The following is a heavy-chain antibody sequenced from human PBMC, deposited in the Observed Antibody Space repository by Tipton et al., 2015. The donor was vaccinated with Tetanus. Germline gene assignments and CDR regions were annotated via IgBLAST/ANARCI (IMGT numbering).Heavy chain of an antibody. D-gene: IGHD6-13*01. Sequence: CAASGFTLSTYAMSWVRQAPGKGLEWVSGISGTGGTTWYADSVKGRFTISRDNSKNTLYLQMNSLRADDTAVYYCANCGHRSSWFHYWGQGTLVTVSS. CDR1: GFTLSTYA. CDR2: ISGTGGTT. V-gene: IGHV3-23*01. CDR3: ANCGHRSSWFHY. J-gene: IGHJ4*02.